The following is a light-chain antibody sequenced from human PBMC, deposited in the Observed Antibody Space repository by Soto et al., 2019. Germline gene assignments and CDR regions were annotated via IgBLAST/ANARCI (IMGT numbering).Light chain of an antibody. J-gene: IGKJ1*01. CDR3: QQYSGYPWT. CDR2: DAS. Sequence: DIQMTQSPSTLSASVGDSVTITCRASQTINSFLAWYQQTPGKAPQLLIYDASSLQSGVPSRFSGGGSGTEFTLTISRLQPDEVATFHCQQYSGYPWTFGQGNKVEIK. CDR1: QTINSF. V-gene: IGKV1-5*01.